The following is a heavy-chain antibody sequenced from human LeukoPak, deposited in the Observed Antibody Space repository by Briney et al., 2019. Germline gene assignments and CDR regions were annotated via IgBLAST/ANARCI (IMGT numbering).Heavy chain of an antibody. CDR3: AKKGGITPIYYFDY. V-gene: IGHV3-23*01. D-gene: IGHD1-14*01. J-gene: IGHJ4*02. CDR1: GFTFSSYA. Sequence: GGSLRLSCAASGFTFSSYAMSWVRQAPGKGLEWVSGISGSGGSTYYADSVKGRFTISRDNSKNTLYLQMNSLRAEDTAVYSCAKKGGITPIYYFDYWGQGTLVTVSS. CDR2: ISGSGGST.